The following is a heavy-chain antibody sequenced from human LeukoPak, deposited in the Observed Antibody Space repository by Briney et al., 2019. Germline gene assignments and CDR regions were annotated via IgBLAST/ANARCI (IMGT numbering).Heavy chain of an antibody. CDR2: IFYSGST. J-gene: IGHJ3*02. Sequence: SETLSLTCTVSGGSISTSNYYWGWIRQPPGKGLEWIGNIFYSGSTNYNPSLKSRVTMSVDTSKNQFSLKLSSVTAADTAVYYCARVRYSGCSGGSCYPGPNAFDIWGQGTMVTVSS. CDR1: GGSISTSNYY. D-gene: IGHD2-15*01. V-gene: IGHV4-39*07. CDR3: ARVRYSGCSGGSCYPGPNAFDI.